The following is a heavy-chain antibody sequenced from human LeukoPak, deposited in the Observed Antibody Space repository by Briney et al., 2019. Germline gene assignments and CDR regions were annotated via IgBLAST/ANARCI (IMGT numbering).Heavy chain of an antibody. CDR2: IYYSGST. Sequence: SETLSLTCTVSGGSISSSSYYWGWIRQPPGKGLEWIGSIYYSGSTYYNPSLKSRVTISVDTSKNQFSLKLSSVTAADTAVYYCARDQDPAYDILTGYLSPNYFDYWGQGTLVTVSS. CDR1: GGSISSSSYY. CDR3: ARDQDPAYDILTGYLSPNYFDY. J-gene: IGHJ4*02. D-gene: IGHD3-9*01. V-gene: IGHV4-39*07.